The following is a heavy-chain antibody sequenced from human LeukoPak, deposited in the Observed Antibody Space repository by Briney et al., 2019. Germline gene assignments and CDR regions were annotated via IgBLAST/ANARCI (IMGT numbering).Heavy chain of an antibody. CDR2: IYYSGST. Sequence: SLXXXXYYWXXGXQPRGTGLEWLGYIYYSGSTYYKPSRKSRVTISVNTSKNQFSVKGSSVTAADTAVYYCARGSPDYYDSSGYSAYWGQGTLVTVSS. CDR3: ARGSPDYYDSSGYSAY. CDR1: SLXXXXYY. D-gene: IGHD3-22*01. J-gene: IGHJ4*02. V-gene: IGHV4-30-4*01.